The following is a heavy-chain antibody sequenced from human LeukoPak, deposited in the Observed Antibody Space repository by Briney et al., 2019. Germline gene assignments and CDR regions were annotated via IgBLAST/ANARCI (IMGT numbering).Heavy chain of an antibody. D-gene: IGHD3-16*01. Sequence: GGSLRLSCAASGFNFRDHRMDWVRQAPGKGLEWVGHIKTDGSETYYLDSLRGRFSISRDNTNNALYLQMNSLRVEDTAVYYCARDLNYATDSPNGYWGQGSLVTVSS. J-gene: IGHJ4*02. V-gene: IGHV3-7*01. CDR1: GFNFRDHR. CDR3: ARDLNYATDSPNGY. CDR2: IKTDGSET.